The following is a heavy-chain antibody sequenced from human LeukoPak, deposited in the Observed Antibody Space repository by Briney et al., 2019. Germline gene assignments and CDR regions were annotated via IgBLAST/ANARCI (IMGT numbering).Heavy chain of an antibody. V-gene: IGHV5-51*01. D-gene: IGHD3-9*01. Sequence: GESLKISCKGSGYSFTGSWIGWVRQMPGKGLDYMGIIYPGDSDTRYSPSFQGQVTISADKSISTAYLQWSRLKASDTAMYYCARQLPRSYDILTGYYNGAFDIWGQGTMVTVSS. J-gene: IGHJ3*02. CDR2: IYPGDSDT. CDR1: GYSFTGSW. CDR3: ARQLPRSYDILTGYYNGAFDI.